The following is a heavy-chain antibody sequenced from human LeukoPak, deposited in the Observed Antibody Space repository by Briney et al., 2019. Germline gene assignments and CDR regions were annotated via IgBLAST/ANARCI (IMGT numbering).Heavy chain of an antibody. CDR2: IKQGGSEK. D-gene: IGHD5-12*01. Sequence: GGSLRLSCAASGFTFSSYWMSWVRQAPGKGREWVANIKQGGSEKYYVDSVKGRFTISKDSAKNSLYLQMNSLRAEDTAVYYCARDLSPRGYDSSLNYWGQGTLVTVSS. CDR1: GFTFSSYW. V-gene: IGHV3-7*03. J-gene: IGHJ4*02. CDR3: ARDLSPRGYDSSLNY.